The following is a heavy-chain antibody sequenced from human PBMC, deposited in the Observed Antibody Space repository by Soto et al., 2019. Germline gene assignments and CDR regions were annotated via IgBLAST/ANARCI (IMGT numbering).Heavy chain of an antibody. V-gene: IGHV3-23*01. D-gene: IGHD4-4*01. CDR3: AKDLTITVTGSHGY. J-gene: IGHJ4*02. Sequence: GGSLRLSCAASGFTFTSYAMSWVRQTPGKGLEWVSGISGSGSRTYYADSVKGRFTISRDNSRMTVSLQMNSLRAEDTAVYYCAKDLTITVTGSHGYWGQGTLVTVSS. CDR1: GFTFTSYA. CDR2: ISGSGSRT.